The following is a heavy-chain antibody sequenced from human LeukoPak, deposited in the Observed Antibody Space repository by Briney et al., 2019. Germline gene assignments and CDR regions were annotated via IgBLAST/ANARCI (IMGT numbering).Heavy chain of an antibody. V-gene: IGHV1-2*02. CDR3: AGSFGGYYYYYMDV. D-gene: IGHD3-10*01. CDR2: INPNSGGT. J-gene: IGHJ6*03. CDR1: GYTFTGYY. Sequence: ASVKVSCKASGYTFTGYYMHWVRQAPGQGLEWMGWINPNSGGTNYAQKFQGRVTMTRDTSISTAYMELSRLRSDDTAVCYCAGSFGGYYYYYMDVWGKGTTVTVSS.